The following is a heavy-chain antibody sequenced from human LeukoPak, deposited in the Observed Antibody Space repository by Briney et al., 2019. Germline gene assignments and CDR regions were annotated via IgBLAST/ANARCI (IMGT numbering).Heavy chain of an antibody. J-gene: IGHJ6*04. Sequence: GRSLRLSCAASGFTFSSYAMHWVRQAPGKGLEWVAVISYDGSNKYYADSAKGRFTISRDNSKNTLYLQMNSLRAEDTAVYYCATGNAEGEKYYYYGMDVWGKGTTVTVSS. V-gene: IGHV3-30-3*01. CDR3: ATGNAEGEKYYYYGMDV. CDR2: ISYDGSNK. D-gene: IGHD1-1*01. CDR1: GFTFSSYA.